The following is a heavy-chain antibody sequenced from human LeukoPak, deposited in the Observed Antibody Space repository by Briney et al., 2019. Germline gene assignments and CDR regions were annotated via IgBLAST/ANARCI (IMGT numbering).Heavy chain of an antibody. J-gene: IGHJ3*02. V-gene: IGHV1-2*02. Sequence: ASVNVSCKASGYTFTGYYMHWVRQAPGQGLEWMGWINPNSGGTNYAQKFQGRVTMTRDTSISTAYMELSRLRSDDTAVYYCARKGYVAHYDILTGSRNAFDIWGQGTMVTVSS. D-gene: IGHD3-9*01. CDR1: GYTFTGYY. CDR3: ARKGYVAHYDILTGSRNAFDI. CDR2: INPNSGGT.